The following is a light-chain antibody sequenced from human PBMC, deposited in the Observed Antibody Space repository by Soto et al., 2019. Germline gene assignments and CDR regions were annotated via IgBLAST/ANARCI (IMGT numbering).Light chain of an antibody. J-gene: IGLJ2*01. CDR3: SSYSSTNTRLV. Sequence: QSALTQPASVPGSPGQSITISCTGTSSDVGGYNYVSWYQHHPDKAPKLMIYDVNNRPSGVSHRFSGSKSGNTASLTISGLQADDEAAYYCSSYSSTNTRLVFGGGTKVTVL. CDR2: DVN. V-gene: IGLV2-14*03. CDR1: SSDVGGYNY.